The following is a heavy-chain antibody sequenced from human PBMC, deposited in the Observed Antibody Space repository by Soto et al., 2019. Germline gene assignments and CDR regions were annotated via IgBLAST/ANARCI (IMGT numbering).Heavy chain of an antibody. CDR2: ISYDGSNK. Sequence: PGGSLRLSCAASGFTFSSYGMHWVRQAPGKGLEWVAVISYDGSNKYYADSVKGRFTISRDNSKNTLYLQMNSLRAEDTAVYYCEKESGSLGFDPWGQGTLVTVSS. D-gene: IGHD3-3*01. CDR3: EKESGSLGFDP. V-gene: IGHV3-30*18. J-gene: IGHJ5*02. CDR1: GFTFSSYG.